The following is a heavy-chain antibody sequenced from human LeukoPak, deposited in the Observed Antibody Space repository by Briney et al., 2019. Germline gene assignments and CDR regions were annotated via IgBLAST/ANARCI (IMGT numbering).Heavy chain of an antibody. CDR2: FGPEDGET. Sequence: ASVKVSCKVSGYTLTELSMHWVRQAPGKGLEWMGGFGPEDGETIYAQKFQGRVTMTEDTSTDTAYMELSSLRSEDTAVYYCATVTGVEGRYFDYWGQGTLVTVSS. V-gene: IGHV1-24*01. D-gene: IGHD3-9*01. CDR1: GYTLTELS. J-gene: IGHJ4*02. CDR3: ATVTGVEGRYFDY.